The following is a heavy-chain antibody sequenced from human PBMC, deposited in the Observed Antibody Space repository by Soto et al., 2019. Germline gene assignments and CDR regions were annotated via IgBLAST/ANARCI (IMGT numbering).Heavy chain of an antibody. D-gene: IGHD4-17*01. Sequence: QVQLVQSGAEVKKPGASVKVSCKASGYTFTSYDINWVRQATGQGLEWMGWMNPNSGNTGYAQKFQGRVTMTRNTPKRSAYRELSSLTSEDPAVYYCARRRKGYGDYYYGMDLWGQGPTVPVSS. J-gene: IGHJ6*02. CDR3: ARRRKGYGDYYYGMDL. CDR1: GYTFTSYD. CDR2: MNPNSGNT. V-gene: IGHV1-8*01.